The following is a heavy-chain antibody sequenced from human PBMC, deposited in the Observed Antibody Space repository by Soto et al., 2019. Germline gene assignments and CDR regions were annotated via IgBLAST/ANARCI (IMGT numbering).Heavy chain of an antibody. J-gene: IGHJ2*01. D-gene: IGHD2-2*01. CDR1: GFTFSSYA. CDR2: ISYDGSNK. CDR3: AREGCSSTSCYYWYFDL. Sequence: QVQLVESGGGVVQPGRSLRLSCAASGFTFSSYAMHWVRQAPGKGLEWVAVISYDGSNKYYADSVKGRFTISRDNSKNTLYLQMNSLRAEDTAVYYCAREGCSSTSCYYWYFDLWGRGTPVTVSS. V-gene: IGHV3-30-3*01.